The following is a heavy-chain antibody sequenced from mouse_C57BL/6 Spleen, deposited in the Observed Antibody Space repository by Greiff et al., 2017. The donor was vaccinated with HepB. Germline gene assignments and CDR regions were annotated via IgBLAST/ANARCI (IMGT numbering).Heavy chain of an antibody. CDR2: ISDGGSYT. J-gene: IGHJ3*01. D-gene: IGHD2-3*01. Sequence: EVMLVESGGGLVKPGGSLKLSCEASGFTFSSYAMSWVRQTPEKRLEWVATISDGGSYTYYPENVKGRFTISRDNAKNNLYLQMSHLKSEDTAMYYCAREPYDRGSWFAYWGQGTLVTVSA. CDR3: AREPYDRGSWFAY. CDR1: GFTFSSYA. V-gene: IGHV5-4*01.